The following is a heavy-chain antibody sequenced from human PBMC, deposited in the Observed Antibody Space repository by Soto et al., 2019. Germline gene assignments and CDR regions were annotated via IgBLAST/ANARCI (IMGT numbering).Heavy chain of an antibody. J-gene: IGHJ6*02. Sequence: GGSLRLSCAASGFTFSSYAMSWVRQAPGKGLEWVSAISGSGGSTYYADSVKGRFTISRDNSKNTLYLQMNSLRAEDTAVYYCANNWRVTSYWGGMDVWGQGTTVTVSS. CDR3: ANNWRVTSYWGGMDV. V-gene: IGHV3-23*01. CDR2: ISGSGGST. CDR1: GFTFSSYA. D-gene: IGHD3-16*01.